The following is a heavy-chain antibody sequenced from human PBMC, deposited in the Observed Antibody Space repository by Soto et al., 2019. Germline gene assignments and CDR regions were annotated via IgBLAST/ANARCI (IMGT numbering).Heavy chain of an antibody. CDR2: ISAYNGNT. V-gene: IGHV1-18*04. CDR1: GYTFTSYG. CDR3: ARGGWRYCSGGSCYRSQFDYYYYGMDV. Sequence: GASVKVSCKASGYTFTSYGISWVRQAPGQGLEWMGWISAYNGNTNYAQKLQGRVTMTTDTSTSTAYMELKSLRSDDTAVYYCARGGWRYCSGGSCYRSQFDYYYYGMDVWGQGXTVTVYS. J-gene: IGHJ6*02. D-gene: IGHD2-15*01.